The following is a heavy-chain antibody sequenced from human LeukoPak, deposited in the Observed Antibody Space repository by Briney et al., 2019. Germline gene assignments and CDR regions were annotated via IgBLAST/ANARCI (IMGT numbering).Heavy chain of an antibody. J-gene: IGHJ1*01. D-gene: IGHD2-21*02. Sequence: GGSLRLSCAASGFSVSSNYMSWVRQVPGKGLEWVSVIYSGGSTYYADSVKGRFTISRDNSKNTLYLQMKSLRAEDTAVYYCARTDETAPAEDFQHWGQGTLVTVSS. V-gene: IGHV3-53*01. CDR3: ARTDETAPAEDFQH. CDR1: GFSVSSNY. CDR2: IYSGGST.